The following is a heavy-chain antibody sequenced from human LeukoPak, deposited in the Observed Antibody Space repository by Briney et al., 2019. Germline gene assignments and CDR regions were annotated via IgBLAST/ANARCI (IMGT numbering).Heavy chain of an antibody. D-gene: IGHD2-15*01. CDR2: INAGNDNT. CDR1: GYTFTSYA. V-gene: IGHV1-3*01. Sequence: GASVKVSCKASGYTFTSYAMHWVRQAPGQRLEWMGWINAGNDNTKYSQKFQGRVTITRDTSASTAYMELSSLRSEDTAVYYCARDLGYCTGGTCYPNGFDPWGQGTLVTVSS. J-gene: IGHJ5*02. CDR3: ARDLGYCTGGTCYPNGFDP.